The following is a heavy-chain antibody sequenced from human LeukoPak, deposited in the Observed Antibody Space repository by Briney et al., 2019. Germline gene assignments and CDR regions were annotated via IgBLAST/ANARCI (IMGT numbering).Heavy chain of an antibody. Sequence: QTGGSLRLSCAASGFTLRTYSMNWVRQAPAKGLEWLSYISSSGGTTYYADSVKGRFTISRDNAKSSLYLQMNSLRDEDTAVYYCAREGITGFDYWGQGTLVTVSS. D-gene: IGHD3-16*01. V-gene: IGHV3-48*02. CDR2: ISSSGGTT. CDR1: GFTLRTYS. CDR3: AREGITGFDY. J-gene: IGHJ4*02.